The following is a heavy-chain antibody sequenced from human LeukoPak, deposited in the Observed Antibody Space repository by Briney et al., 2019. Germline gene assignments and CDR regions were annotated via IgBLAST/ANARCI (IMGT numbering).Heavy chain of an antibody. CDR3: ARTWEEYYFDY. CDR2: ISYDGSNK. V-gene: IGHV3-30*04. J-gene: IGHJ4*02. Sequence: GRSLRLSCAASGFTFSSYAMHWVRQAPGKGLEWVAVISYDGSNKYYADSVKGRFTISRDNSENTLYLQMNSLRAEDTAVYYCARTWEEYYFDYWGQGTLVTASS. CDR1: GFTFSSYA. D-gene: IGHD1-26*01.